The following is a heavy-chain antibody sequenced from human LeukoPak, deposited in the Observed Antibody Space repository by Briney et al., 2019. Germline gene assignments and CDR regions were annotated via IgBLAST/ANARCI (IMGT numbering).Heavy chain of an antibody. Sequence: SETLSLTCAVYGGSFSGYYWSWIRQPPGKGLEWIGEINHSGSTNYNPSLKSRVTISVDTSKNQFSLKLSSVTAADTAVYYCARGRRKVTYYHDSSGSSLDYWGQGTLVTVSS. J-gene: IGHJ4*02. D-gene: IGHD3-22*01. V-gene: IGHV4-34*01. CDR1: GGSFSGYY. CDR3: ARGRRKVTYYHDSSGSSLDY. CDR2: INHSGST.